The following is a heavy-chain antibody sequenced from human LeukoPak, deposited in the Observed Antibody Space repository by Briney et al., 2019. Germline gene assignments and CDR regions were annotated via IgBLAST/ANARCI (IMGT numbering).Heavy chain of an antibody. CDR2: IYDSGST. D-gene: IGHD6-13*01. J-gene: IGHJ4*02. CDR3: ASVRGSSWIDY. CDR1: GGSISSYY. V-gene: IGHV4-59*12. Sequence: SETLSLTCTVSGGSISSYYWSWIRQPPGKGLEGIGYIYDSGSTNDNPSLKSRVTISVDTSKHQFSLKPSSVTAADTAVYYCASVRGSSWIDYWGQGTLVTVSS.